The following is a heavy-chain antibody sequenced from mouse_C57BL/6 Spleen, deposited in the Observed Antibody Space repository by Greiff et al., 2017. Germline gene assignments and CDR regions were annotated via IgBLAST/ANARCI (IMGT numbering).Heavy chain of an antibody. CDR2: INPYNGGT. CDR1: GYTFTDYY. J-gene: IGHJ2*01. Sequence: VQLQQSGPVLVKPGASVKMSCKASGYTFTDYYMNWVKQSHGKSLEWIGVINPYNGGTSYNQKFKGKATLTVDKSSSTAYMELNSLTSEDSAFYYGARDYKNFDYWGQGTTLTVSS. V-gene: IGHV1-19*01. D-gene: IGHD2-12*01. CDR3: ARDYKNFDY.